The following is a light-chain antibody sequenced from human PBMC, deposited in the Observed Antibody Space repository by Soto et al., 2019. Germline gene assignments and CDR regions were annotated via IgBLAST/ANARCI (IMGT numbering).Light chain of an antibody. CDR2: GAS. V-gene: IGKV3-11*01. Sequence: EIVLTQSPATLSLSPGERATLSCRASQSVSSYLAWYQQKPGQAPRLLIYGASSRATGIPDRFSGSGSGTDFTLTISSLEPEDFAVYYCQQRDIWPWTFGQGTKVDI. CDR1: QSVSSY. J-gene: IGKJ1*01. CDR3: QQRDIWPWT.